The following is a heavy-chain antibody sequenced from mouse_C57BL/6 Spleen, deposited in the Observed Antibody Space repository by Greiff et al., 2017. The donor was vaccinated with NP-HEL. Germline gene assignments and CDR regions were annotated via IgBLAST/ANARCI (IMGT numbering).Heavy chain of an antibody. V-gene: IGHV1-52*01. Sequence: VQLQQPGAELVRPGSSVKLSCKASGYTFTSYWMHWVKQRPIQGLEWIGNIDPSDSETHYNQKFKDKATLTVDKSSSTAYMQLSSLTSEDSAVYYCARDYGSSYAYFDVWGTGTTVTVSS. D-gene: IGHD1-1*01. CDR3: ARDYGSSYAYFDV. CDR2: IDPSDSET. CDR1: GYTFTSYW. J-gene: IGHJ1*03.